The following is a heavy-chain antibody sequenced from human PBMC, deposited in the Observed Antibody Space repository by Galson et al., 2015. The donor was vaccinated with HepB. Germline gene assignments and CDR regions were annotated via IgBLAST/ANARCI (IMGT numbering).Heavy chain of an antibody. D-gene: IGHD3-3*02. CDR2: INEDGSEK. CDR3: AREPSADSI. Sequence: SLRLSCAASQFNFNRHWMSWVRQAPGKGLEWVANINEDGSEKYYVDSVKGRFTISRDNAKNSLYLQMHSLRAEGTAVYYCAREPSADSIWGQGTLVTVSS. J-gene: IGHJ4*02. V-gene: IGHV3-7*03. CDR1: QFNFNRHW.